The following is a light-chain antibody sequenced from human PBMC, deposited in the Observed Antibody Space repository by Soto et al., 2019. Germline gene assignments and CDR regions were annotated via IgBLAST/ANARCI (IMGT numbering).Light chain of an antibody. V-gene: IGKV2-24*01. CDR2: KVS. CDR3: IPATKLRT. Sequence: EIVLTQTPLLSPVTLGQPASISCRSSRSLVASDGNAYLTWLHQRPGQPPRPLISKVSHRLSGVPDRFLGSGAGTDFTLPISRVEAEHVGTYYSIPATKLRTFGKGTRLEIK. CDR1: RSLVASDGNAY. J-gene: IGKJ5*01.